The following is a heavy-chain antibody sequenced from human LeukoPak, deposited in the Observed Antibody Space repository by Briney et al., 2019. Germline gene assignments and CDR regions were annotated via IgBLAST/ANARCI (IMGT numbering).Heavy chain of an antibody. J-gene: IGHJ5*02. V-gene: IGHV3-23*01. Sequence: GGSRILSCAASGFTFSSYAMSWVRQAPGKGLEWVSAISGSGGSTFYADSVKGRFTMSRDNSKNTLYLQMNSLRAEDTAVYYCAKEASYCANAVCYSRLIATWGQGTLVTV. CDR2: ISGSGGST. D-gene: IGHD2-8*01. CDR1: GFTFSSYA. CDR3: AKEASYCANAVCYSRLIAT.